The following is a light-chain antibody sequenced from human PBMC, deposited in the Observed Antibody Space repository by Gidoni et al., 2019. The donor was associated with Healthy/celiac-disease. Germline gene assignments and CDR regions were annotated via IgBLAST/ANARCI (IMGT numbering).Light chain of an antibody. CDR1: HSISSW. V-gene: IGKV1-5*03. J-gene: IGKJ3*01. Sequence: DIQITQSPSTLSASVGDRVTITCRSSHSISSWLAWYQQKPGKAPKLLIYKASSLESGVPSRFSGSGSGTEFTLTISSLQPDDFATDYCQQYNSYSPITFGPGTKVDIK. CDR2: KAS. CDR3: QQYNSYSPIT.